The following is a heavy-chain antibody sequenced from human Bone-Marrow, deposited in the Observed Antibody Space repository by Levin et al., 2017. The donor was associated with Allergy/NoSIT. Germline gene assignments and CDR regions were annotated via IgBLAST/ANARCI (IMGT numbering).Heavy chain of an antibody. J-gene: IGHJ4*02. Sequence: GGSLRLSCEGSGITLGNYAMNWVRQAPGKGLEWVSAISGSGGITYYADSVKGRFTISRDNSKNMVYLHMSSLRAQDTAVYHCAKDIYDSSGYYFDSWGQGTLVTVSS. CDR3: AKDIYDSSGYYFDS. D-gene: IGHD3-22*01. CDR2: ISGSGGIT. CDR1: GITLGNYA. V-gene: IGHV3-23*01.